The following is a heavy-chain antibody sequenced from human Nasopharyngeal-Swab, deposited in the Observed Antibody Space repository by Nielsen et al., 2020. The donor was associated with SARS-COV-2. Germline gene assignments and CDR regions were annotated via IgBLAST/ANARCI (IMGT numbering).Heavy chain of an antibody. J-gene: IGHJ4*02. V-gene: IGHV3-7*03. CDR1: GFTFSNYW. CDR3: ARPSRGQFDY. Sequence: GGSLRLSCAASGFTFSNYWMSWVRQTPGKGLEWVANIHQDGSEKTYVDSVKGRFTISRDNSKNSLYLQMNSLRAEDTAVYYCARPSRGQFDYWGQGTLVTVPS. CDR2: IHQDGSEK.